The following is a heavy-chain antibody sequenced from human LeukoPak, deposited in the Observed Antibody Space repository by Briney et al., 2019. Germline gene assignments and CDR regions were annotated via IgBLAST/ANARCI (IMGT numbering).Heavy chain of an antibody. V-gene: IGHV3-74*01. D-gene: IGHD6-6*01. J-gene: IGHJ4*02. Sequence: GGSLRLSCAASGFTFTSYWMHWVRQAPGKGLVWVSRINSDGSSTSYADSVKGRFTISRDNAKNTLYLQMNSLRAEDTAVYYCARAGIIAALDYWGQGTLVTVSS. CDR1: GFTFTSYW. CDR2: INSDGSST. CDR3: ARAGIIAALDY.